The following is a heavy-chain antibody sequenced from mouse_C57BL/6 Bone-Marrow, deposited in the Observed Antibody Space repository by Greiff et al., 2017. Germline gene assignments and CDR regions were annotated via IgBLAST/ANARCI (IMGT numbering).Heavy chain of an antibody. J-gene: IGHJ4*01. CDR1: GYAFTNYL. CDR3: SIYLRGGNYPMDY. CDR2: INPGSGGT. Sequence: QVQLQQSGAELVRPGPSVKVSCKASGYAFTNYLIEWVKQRPGQGLEWIGVINPGSGGTNYNEKFKGKATLTADKSSSTAYMQLSSLTSEDSAVYFYSIYLRGGNYPMDYSPQRTSVPVSS. V-gene: IGHV1-54*01. D-gene: IGHD2-12*01.